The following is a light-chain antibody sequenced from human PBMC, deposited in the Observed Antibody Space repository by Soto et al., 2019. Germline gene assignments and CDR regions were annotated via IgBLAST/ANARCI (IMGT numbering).Light chain of an antibody. V-gene: IGKV1-5*03. CDR1: QTISSW. CDR2: KAS. Sequence: DIQMTQSPSTLSASVRDRVTITCRASQTISSWLAWFQQRPGRAPKFLIYKASSLKNGVPLRFSGSGSGTQFTLTISSLQPDDFATYYCQQYNSYSPTFGQGTKVDIK. J-gene: IGKJ1*01. CDR3: QQYNSYSPT.